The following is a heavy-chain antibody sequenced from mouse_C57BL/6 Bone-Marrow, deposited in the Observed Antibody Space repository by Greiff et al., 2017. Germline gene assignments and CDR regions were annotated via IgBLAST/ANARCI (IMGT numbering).Heavy chain of an antibody. J-gene: IGHJ1*03. Sequence: QVQLQQSGAELVKPGASVKISCKASGYAFSSYWMNWVKQRPGKGLEWIGQLYPGDGDTNYNGKFKGKDTLTAHKSSSTAYMQLSSLTSEDSAVYFCARRGPWYFGVKGTGTTVTIAS. CDR3: ARRGPWYFGV. CDR1: GYAFSSYW. V-gene: IGHV1-80*01. CDR2: LYPGDGDT.